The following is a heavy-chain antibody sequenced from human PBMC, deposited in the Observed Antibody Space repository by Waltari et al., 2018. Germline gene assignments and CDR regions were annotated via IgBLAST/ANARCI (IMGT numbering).Heavy chain of an antibody. V-gene: IGHV3-48*04. Sequence: VQLVESGGGLVQLGASLTLSCCVSGFCFNSYSMNWVRQAPGKGLEWIAYISSSSGTTYYADSVKGRFTISRDNPSNSLYLHMNNLRVEDTGTYYCATELLGAQYDFDHWGRGTLVTVSS. CDR3: ATELLGAQYDFDH. CDR1: GFCFNSYS. J-gene: IGHJ4*02. CDR2: ISSSSGTT. D-gene: IGHD1-7*01.